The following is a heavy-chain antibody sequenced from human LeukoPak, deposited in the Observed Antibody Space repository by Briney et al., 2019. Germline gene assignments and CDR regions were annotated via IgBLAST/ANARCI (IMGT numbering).Heavy chain of an antibody. J-gene: IGHJ4*02. CDR2: ICPSSGDT. V-gene: IGHV1-2*02. CDR1: RYTLTDCY. Sequence: AAVKDSCKASRYTLTDCYIHCVRQVPGQRREWMGWICPSSGDTRSAQKFQDRVTMTRDTSVSTAYMEMSSLRSDGTGDTAVYYCASGAMDYCTGHTCHSALFDSWGQGALVTVSS. CDR3: ASGAMDYCTGHTCHSALFDS. D-gene: IGHD2-15*01.